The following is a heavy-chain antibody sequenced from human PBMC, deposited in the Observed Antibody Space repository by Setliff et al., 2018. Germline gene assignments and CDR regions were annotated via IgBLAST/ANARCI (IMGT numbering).Heavy chain of an antibody. Sequence: SETLSLTCSVSGASISGGNDFWNWIRQPAGKGLEWIGNIYTNGGTDYSPSLRSRVTISLGTSKNQFSLQLTSVTAADTAIYYCARSDDNFQYPDYWGQGTLVTVSS. J-gene: IGHJ4*01. V-gene: IGHV4-61*09. CDR3: ARSDDNFQYPDY. CDR2: IYTNGGT. CDR1: GASISGGNDF. D-gene: IGHD1-1*01.